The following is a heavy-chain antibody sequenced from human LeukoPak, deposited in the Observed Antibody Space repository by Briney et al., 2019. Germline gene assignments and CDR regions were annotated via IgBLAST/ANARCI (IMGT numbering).Heavy chain of an antibody. CDR2: ISYDGSNK. D-gene: IGHD6-6*01. CDR3: ARDYSSSLERYYYYYMDV. J-gene: IGHJ6*03. V-gene: IGHV3-30-3*01. CDR1: GFTFSNYA. Sequence: GGSLRLSCAASGFTFSNYAMHWVRQAPGKGLEWMAVISYDGSNKYYADSVKGRFTISRDNSKNTLYLQMNSLRAEDTAVYYCARDYSSSLERYYYYYMDVWGKGTTVTVSS.